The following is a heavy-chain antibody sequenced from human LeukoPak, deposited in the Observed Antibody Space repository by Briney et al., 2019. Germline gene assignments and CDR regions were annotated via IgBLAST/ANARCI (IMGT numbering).Heavy chain of an antibody. CDR1: GGSFSSGGYT. J-gene: IGHJ4*02. V-gene: IGHV4-30-2*01. D-gene: IGHD4-11*01. CDR2: IYHSGST. CDR3: ATYTDYGDY. Sequence: PSQTLSLTCAVSGGSFSSGGYTWSWIRQPPGKGLEWIGYIYHSGSTYYNPSLKSRVTISVDKSKNQFSLKLSSVTAADTAVYYCATYTDYGDYWGQGTLVTVSS.